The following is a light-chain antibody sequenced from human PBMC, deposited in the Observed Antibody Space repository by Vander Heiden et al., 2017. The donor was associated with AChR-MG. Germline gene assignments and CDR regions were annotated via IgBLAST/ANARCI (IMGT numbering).Light chain of an antibody. Sequence: EIVLTQSPGTLSLTPGEKATISCRASQSVSSNFAWYQQKPGQAPSLLIYDTSSRATGIPARFSGSGSGTDFTLTISSLEPEDFAVYYCQQRSNWPPTFGQGTKVEIK. V-gene: IGKV3-11*01. CDR2: DTS. CDR1: QSVSSN. J-gene: IGKJ1*01. CDR3: QQRSNWPPT.